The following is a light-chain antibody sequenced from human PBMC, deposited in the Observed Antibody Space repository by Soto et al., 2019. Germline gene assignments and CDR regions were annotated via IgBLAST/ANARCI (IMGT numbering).Light chain of an antibody. CDR2: AAF. V-gene: IGKV1-6*01. CDR3: QQYYSTPRT. Sequence: AIQVTQSPSSLSASVGDRVTITCRASQDIRNDLAWYQQKPGQAPNLLIFAAFNLQSGVPSRFSGGGSGTHFTLTISSLQAEDVAVYYCQQYYSTPRTFGQGTKVDIK. J-gene: IGKJ1*01. CDR1: QDIRND.